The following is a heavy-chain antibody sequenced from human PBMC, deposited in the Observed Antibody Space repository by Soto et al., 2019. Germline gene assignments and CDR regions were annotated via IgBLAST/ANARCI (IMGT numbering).Heavy chain of an antibody. D-gene: IGHD5-18*01. CDR1: GFTFSSYA. Sequence: GGSLRLSCAASGFTFSSYAMSWVRQAPGKGLEWVSAISGSGGSTYYADSVKGRFTISRDNSKNTLYLQMNSLRAEDTAVYYCAKSLGEQLWPYYYYGMDVWGQGTTVTVSS. CDR2: ISGSGGST. V-gene: IGHV3-23*01. J-gene: IGHJ6*02. CDR3: AKSLGEQLWPYYYYGMDV.